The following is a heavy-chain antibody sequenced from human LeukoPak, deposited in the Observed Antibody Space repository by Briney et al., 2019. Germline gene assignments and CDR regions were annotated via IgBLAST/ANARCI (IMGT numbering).Heavy chain of an antibody. D-gene: IGHD6-19*01. V-gene: IGHV3-7*01. CDR1: GFTFSSYW. J-gene: IGHJ6*03. Sequence: GGSLRLSCAASGFTFSSYWMSWVRQAPGKGLEWVANIKQDGSEKYYVDSVKGRFTISRDNAKNSLYLQMNSLRAEDTAVYYCARNRYSSGWYGYYYYYYMDVWGKGTTVTISS. CDR2: IKQDGSEK. CDR3: ARNRYSSGWYGYYYYYYMDV.